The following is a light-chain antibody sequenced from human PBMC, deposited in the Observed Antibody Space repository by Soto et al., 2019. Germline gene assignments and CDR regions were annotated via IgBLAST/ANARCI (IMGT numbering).Light chain of an antibody. J-gene: IGKJ5*01. CDR1: QSISNF. V-gene: IGKV1-9*01. CDR2: TAS. Sequence: DIQMTQSPSSLSASVGDRVTITCRASQSISNFLNWYQQKPGKAPKLLIYTASTLQSGVPSRFSGSGSGTEFTLTISSLQPEDFATYYCQQFNSYPITFGQGTRLEN. CDR3: QQFNSYPIT.